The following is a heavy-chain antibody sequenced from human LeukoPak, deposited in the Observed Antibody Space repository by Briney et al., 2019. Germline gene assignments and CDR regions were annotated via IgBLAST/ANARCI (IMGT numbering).Heavy chain of an antibody. CDR2: IVIGGDT. D-gene: IGHD3-10*01. Sequence: GGSLRLSCGASGFTFRNYDMHWVRQAAGKGLEWVSTIVIGGDTYYPGSVKGRFTISRENAKNSLYLQMNSLRAGDTAVHYCARGEFYGSGSYLFDYWGQGTLVTVSS. CDR1: GFTFRNYD. CDR3: ARGEFYGSGSYLFDY. V-gene: IGHV3-13*01. J-gene: IGHJ4*02.